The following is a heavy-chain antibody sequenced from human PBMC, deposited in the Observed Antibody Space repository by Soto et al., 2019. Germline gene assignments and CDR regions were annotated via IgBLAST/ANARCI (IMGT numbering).Heavy chain of an antibody. CDR3: ARGGVFFFAAPTNPFDY. CDR2: MNPNSGNT. J-gene: IGHJ4*02. CDR1: GYTFTSYD. D-gene: IGHD3-10*01. Sequence: GASVKVSCKASGYTFTSYDINWVRQATGQGIEWMGWMNPNSGNTGYAQKFQGRVTMTRNTSISTAYMEMSSLRSEDTAVYYCARGGVFFFAAPTNPFDYWGQGTLVTVSS. V-gene: IGHV1-8*01.